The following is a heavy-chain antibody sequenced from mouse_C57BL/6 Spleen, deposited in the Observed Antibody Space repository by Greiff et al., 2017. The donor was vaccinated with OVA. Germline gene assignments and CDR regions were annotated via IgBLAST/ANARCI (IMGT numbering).Heavy chain of an antibody. CDR1: GYAFSSYW. J-gene: IGHJ1*03. CDR3: ARTTVALPFDV. V-gene: IGHV1-80*01. Sequence: VQVVESGAELVKPGASVKISCKASGYAFSSYWMNWVKQRPGKGLEWIGQIYPGDGDTNYNGKFKGKATLTADKSSSTAYMQLSSLTSEDSAVYFCARTTVALPFDVWGTGTTVTVSS. D-gene: IGHD1-1*01. CDR2: IYPGDGDT.